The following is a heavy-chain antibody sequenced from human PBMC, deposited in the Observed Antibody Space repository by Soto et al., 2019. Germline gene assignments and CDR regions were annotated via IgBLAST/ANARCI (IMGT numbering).Heavy chain of an antibody. D-gene: IGHD3-10*01. CDR1: GGSISSGGYY. CDR3: AREGGSGSYYHPRPTWFGP. J-gene: IGHJ5*02. V-gene: IGHV4-31*03. CDR2: IYYSGST. Sequence: SETLSLTCTVSGGSISSGGYYWSWIRQHPGKGLEWIGYIYYSGSTYYNPSLKSRVTISVDTSKNQFSLKLSSVTAADTAVYYGAREGGSGSYYHPRPTWFGPGGQGTLVTVS.